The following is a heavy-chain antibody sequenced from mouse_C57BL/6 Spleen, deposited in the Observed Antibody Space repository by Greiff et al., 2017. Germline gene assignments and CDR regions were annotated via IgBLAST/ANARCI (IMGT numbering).Heavy chain of an antibody. CDR2: ISDGGSYT. CDR1: GFTFSSYA. J-gene: IGHJ2*01. V-gene: IGHV5-4*01. CDR3: ARETGGLDY. Sequence: EVQLVESGGGLVKPGGSLKLSCAASGFTFSSYAMSWVRQTPEKRLEWVATISDGGSYTYYPDNVKGRFTISRDNAKNNLYLQMSHLKSEDTAMYYCARETGGLDYWGQGTTLTVSS. D-gene: IGHD3-1*01.